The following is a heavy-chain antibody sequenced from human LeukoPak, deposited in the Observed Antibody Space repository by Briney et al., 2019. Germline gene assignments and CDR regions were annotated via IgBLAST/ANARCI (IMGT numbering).Heavy chain of an antibody. CDR1: GGSISSGPYY. J-gene: IGHJ6*03. CDR2: IYTSGST. CDR3: ARDRCSGGSCYRWYYYYMDV. D-gene: IGHD2-15*01. Sequence: SETLSLTCTVSGGSISSGPYYWSWIRQPAGKGLEWIGRIYTSGSTNYNPSLKSRVTISVDTSKNQFSLKPSSVTAADTAVYYCARDRCSGGSCYRWYYYYMDVWGKGTTVTISS. V-gene: IGHV4-61*02.